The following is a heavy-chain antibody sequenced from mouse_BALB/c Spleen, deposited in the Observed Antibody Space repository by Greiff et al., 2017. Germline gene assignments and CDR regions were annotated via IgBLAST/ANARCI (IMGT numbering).Heavy chain of an antibody. CDR1: GYTFTDYA. J-gene: IGHJ4*01. D-gene: IGHD1-1*01. V-gene: IGHV1S137*01. CDR3: AALITTVVAPYAMDY. CDR2: ISTYYGDA. Sequence: QVQLKQSGAELVRPGVSVKISCKGSGYTFTDYAMHWVKQSHAKSLEWIGVISTYYGDASYNQKFKGKATLTADKSSSTAYMQLSSLASEDSAVYYSAALITTVVAPYAMDYWGQGTSVTVSS.